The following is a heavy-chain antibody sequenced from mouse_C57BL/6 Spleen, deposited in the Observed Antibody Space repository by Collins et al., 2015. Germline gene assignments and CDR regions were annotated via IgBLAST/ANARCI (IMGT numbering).Heavy chain of an antibody. Sequence: DVQLQESGPGLGETFSRLLSLTCTVTGYSITSDYAWNWIRQFPGNKLEWMGYISYSGSTSYNPSLKSRISITRDTSKNQFFLQLNSVTTEDTATYYCARSRDGFYYAMDYWGQGTSVTVSS. CDR1: GYSITSDYA. D-gene: IGHD2-3*01. CDR2: ISYSGST. V-gene: IGHV3-2*02. CDR3: ARSRDGFYYAMDY. J-gene: IGHJ4*01.